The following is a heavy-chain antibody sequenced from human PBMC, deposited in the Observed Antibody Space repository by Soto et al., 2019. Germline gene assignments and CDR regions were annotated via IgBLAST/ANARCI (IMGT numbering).Heavy chain of an antibody. CDR2: IIPIFGTA. V-gene: IGHV1-69*13. CDR1: GGSFSSYA. D-gene: IGHD6-13*01. J-gene: IGHJ4*02. CDR3: AREGVAALGYFDY. Sequence: ASVKVSFKASGGSFSSYAISWVRQAPGQGLEWMGGIIPIFGTANYAQKFQGRVTITADESTSTAYMELSSLRSEDTAVYYCAREGVAALGYFDYWGQGTLVTVSS.